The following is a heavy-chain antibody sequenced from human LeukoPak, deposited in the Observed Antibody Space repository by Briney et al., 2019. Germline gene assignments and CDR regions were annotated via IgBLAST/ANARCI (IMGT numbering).Heavy chain of an antibody. CDR1: GFTFSSYG. Sequence: GGSLRLSCAASGFTFSSYGMHWVRQAPGKGLEWVAFIRYDGSNKYNADSVKGRFTISREKSKNTLYLQMNSLRAEDTAVYYCAKPVSGSYSVSSFGFDYWGQGTLVTVSS. J-gene: IGHJ4*02. CDR3: AKPVSGSYSVSSFGFDY. CDR2: IRYDGSNK. V-gene: IGHV3-30*02. D-gene: IGHD3-10*01.